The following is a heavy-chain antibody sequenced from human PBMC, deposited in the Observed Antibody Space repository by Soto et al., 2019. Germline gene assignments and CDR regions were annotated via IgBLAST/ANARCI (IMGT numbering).Heavy chain of an antibody. CDR1: GFTVNKAW. CDR3: TAMRWNFWNTD. J-gene: IGHJ4*02. Sequence: GGSLRLSCVVSGFTVNKAWMGWVRQAPGKGLEWVGRVKSQADGGKAGYAAPVKDRFTISRDDSTNTVFLQMGNLKTEDTAVYYCTAMRWNFWNTDWGQGALVTVSS. V-gene: IGHV3-15*01. CDR2: VKSQADGGKA. D-gene: IGHD3-3*01.